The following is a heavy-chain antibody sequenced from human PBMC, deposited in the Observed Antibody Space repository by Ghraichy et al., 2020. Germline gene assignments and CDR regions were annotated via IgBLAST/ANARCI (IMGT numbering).Heavy chain of an antibody. CDR3: ARGTPITTFGLVIIGWFDS. V-gene: IGHV4-34*01. CDR2: ISPSGRT. CDR1: GGTFSGYF. J-gene: IGHJ5*01. D-gene: IGHD3-3*01. Sequence: SETLSLTCAVYGGTFSGYFWSWIRQPPGKGLEWIGEISPSGRTNYSPSLKSRVTISVDTSKNQFSLKMRSVTAADTAVYHCARGTPITTFGLVIIGWFDSWSQAGLVAVSS.